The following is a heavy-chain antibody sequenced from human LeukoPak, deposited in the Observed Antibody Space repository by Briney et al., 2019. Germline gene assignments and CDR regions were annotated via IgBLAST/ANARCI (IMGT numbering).Heavy chain of an antibody. CDR2: MNPNSGNT. CDR1: GYTFTSYD. D-gene: IGHD3-10*01. Sequence: ASVKVSCKASGYTFTSYDINWVRQATGQGLEWMGWMNPNSGNTGYAQKFQGRVTMTRNTSISTAYMELSSLRSEDTAVYYCARSLMVQGVSAIGYWGQGTLVTVSS. V-gene: IGHV1-8*01. J-gene: IGHJ4*02. CDR3: ARSLMVQGVSAIGY.